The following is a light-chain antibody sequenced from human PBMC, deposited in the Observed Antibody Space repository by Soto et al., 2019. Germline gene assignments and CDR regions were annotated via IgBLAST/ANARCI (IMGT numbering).Light chain of an antibody. V-gene: IGLV1-44*01. Sequence: QSVLTQPPSASGTPGQRVTISCSGSSSNIGSNTVNWYQQLPGTAPKLLIYGNDQRPSGVPDRFSGSQSGTSASLAITGLLAEDEADYFCQSYDNSLSGGVFGGGTKVTVL. CDR3: QSYDNSLSGGV. J-gene: IGLJ3*02. CDR2: GND. CDR1: SSNIGSNT.